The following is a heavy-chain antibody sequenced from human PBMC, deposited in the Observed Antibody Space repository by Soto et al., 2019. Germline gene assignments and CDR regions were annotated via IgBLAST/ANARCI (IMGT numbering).Heavy chain of an antibody. Sequence: PSETLSLTCTVSGGSISSYYWSWIRQPPGKGLEWFGYIYYRGSSNYNPSLKCRVTISVDTSKNQFSLKLSSVTAADTAVYYCARDLGGDYDFWSGYWVPQRFDPWGQGTLVTVSS. V-gene: IGHV4-59*01. J-gene: IGHJ5*02. CDR2: IYYRGSS. CDR1: GGSISSYY. D-gene: IGHD3-3*01. CDR3: ARDLGGDYDFWSGYWVPQRFDP.